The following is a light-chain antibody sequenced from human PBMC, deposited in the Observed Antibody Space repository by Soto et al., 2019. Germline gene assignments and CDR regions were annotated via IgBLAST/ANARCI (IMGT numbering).Light chain of an antibody. CDR3: QQTYSTPYT. CDR2: AAS. Sequence: DIQMTQSPSSLSASVGDRVTITCRASQSISSYLNWYQQKPGKAPKLLMYAASSLQSGVPSRFSGSGSGTDFTLTINSLQPEDFATYFCQQTYSTPYTFGQGTKLEIK. V-gene: IGKV1-39*01. J-gene: IGKJ2*01. CDR1: QSISSY.